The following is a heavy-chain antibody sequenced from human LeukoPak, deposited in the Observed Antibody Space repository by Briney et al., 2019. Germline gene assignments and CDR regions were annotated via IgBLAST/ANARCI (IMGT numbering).Heavy chain of an antibody. CDR2: MNGEGTTI. CDR1: GLTFRTTW. D-gene: IGHD1-7*01. J-gene: IGHJ4*02. CDR3: ATARNFRFEY. Sequence: GGSLRLSCATSGLTFRTTWMHWVRQAPGKGLMWVSRMNGEGTTIDYADSVKGRFTVSSDYAKNTLFLQMNNLRPEDTALFFCATARNFRFEYWGQGSLVTAS. V-gene: IGHV3-74*01.